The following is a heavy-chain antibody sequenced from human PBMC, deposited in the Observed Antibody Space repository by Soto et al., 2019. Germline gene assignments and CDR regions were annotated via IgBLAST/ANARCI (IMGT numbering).Heavy chain of an antibody. CDR1: GFTFSSYA. CDR2: ISGSGGST. CDR3: AKDKLTEWPAALSG. V-gene: IGHV3-23*01. Sequence: QPGGTLRISCAASGFTFSSYAMSWVRQAPGKGLEWVSAISGSGGSTYYADSVKGRFTISRDNSKNTLYLQMNSLRAEDTAVYYCAKDKLTEWPAALSGWGQGTMVTVPS. D-gene: IGHD3-3*01. J-gene: IGHJ4*03.